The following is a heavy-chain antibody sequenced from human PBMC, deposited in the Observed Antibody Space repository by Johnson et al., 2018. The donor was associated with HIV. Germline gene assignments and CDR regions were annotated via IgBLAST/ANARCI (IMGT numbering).Heavy chain of an antibody. Sequence: VQLVESGGGVVRPGGSLSLSCAESGFTFSSYAMNWVRQAPGKGLEWVSAISGSGSSTYYADSVKGRFTISRDNSKNTLYLQMNSLKTEDTAVYYCTTGGTIFGVVILDAFDIWGQGTMVTVSS. CDR1: GFTFSSYA. D-gene: IGHD3-3*01. CDR2: ISGSGSST. J-gene: IGHJ3*02. CDR3: TTGGTIFGVVILDAFDI. V-gene: IGHV3-23*04.